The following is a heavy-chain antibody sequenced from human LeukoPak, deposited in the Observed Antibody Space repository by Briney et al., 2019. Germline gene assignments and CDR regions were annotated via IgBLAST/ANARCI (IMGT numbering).Heavy chain of an antibody. CDR3: ARGLRDYYGSGSHLGWFDP. J-gene: IGHJ5*02. CDR2: IYYSGST. Sequence: SETLSLTCTVSGGSISSYYWSWIRQPPGKGLEWIGYIYYSGSTNYNPSLKSRVTISVDASKNQFSLKLSSVTAADTAVYYCARGLRDYYGSGSHLGWFDPWGQGTLVTVSS. D-gene: IGHD3-10*01. CDR1: GGSISSYY. V-gene: IGHV4-59*01.